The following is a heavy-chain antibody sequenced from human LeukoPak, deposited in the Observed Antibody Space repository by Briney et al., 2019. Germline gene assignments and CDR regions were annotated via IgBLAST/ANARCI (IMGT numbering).Heavy chain of an antibody. Sequence: GASVKVSCKASGYTFTSYGIIWVRQAPGQGLEWMGWISAYNGNTNYAQKLQGRVTMTTDTSTSTAYMELRSLRSDDTAVYYCARAMGIFGVVYYFDYWGQGTLVTVSS. CDR2: ISAYNGNT. CDR3: ARAMGIFGVVYYFDY. D-gene: IGHD3-3*01. V-gene: IGHV1-18*01. J-gene: IGHJ4*02. CDR1: GYTFTSYG.